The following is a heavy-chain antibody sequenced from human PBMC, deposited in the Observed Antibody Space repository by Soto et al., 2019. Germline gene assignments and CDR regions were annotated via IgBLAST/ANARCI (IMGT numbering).Heavy chain of an antibody. D-gene: IGHD2-15*01. CDR1: GGSISSSSYY. J-gene: IGHJ4*02. V-gene: IGHV4-39*01. CDR2: IYYSGST. CDR3: ARHTPAISISDH. Sequence: SETLSLTCTVSGGSISSSSYYWGWIRQPPGKGLEWIGSIYYSGSTYYKQSLKSQVTKSVDTSKKKFSLKLSFVIAADTAVYYCARHTPAISISDHWGQGTLVTVS.